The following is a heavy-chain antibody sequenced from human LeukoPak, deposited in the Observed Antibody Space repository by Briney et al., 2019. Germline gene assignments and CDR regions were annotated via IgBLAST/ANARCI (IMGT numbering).Heavy chain of an antibody. CDR2: INSDGSST. CDR1: GFTFDDYG. D-gene: IGHD6-19*01. Sequence: GGSLRLSCAASGFTFDDYGMSWVRQAPGKGLVWVSRINSDGSSTSYADSVKGRFTISRDNAKNTLYLQMNSLRAEDTAVYYCARDLGGWSHFDYWGQGTLVTVSS. J-gene: IGHJ4*02. V-gene: IGHV3-74*01. CDR3: ARDLGGWSHFDY.